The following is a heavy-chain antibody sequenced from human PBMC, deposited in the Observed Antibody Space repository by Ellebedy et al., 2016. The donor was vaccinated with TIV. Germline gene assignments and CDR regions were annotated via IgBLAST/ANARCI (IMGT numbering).Heavy chain of an antibody. Sequence: ASVKVSCKASGYTFTSYAMNWVRQAPGQGLEWMGWINTNTGNPTYAQGFTGRFVFSLDTSVSTAYLQISSLKAEDTAVYYCARRSYSYGSGSYYNVDYWGQGTLVTVSS. CDR3: ARRSYSYGSGSYYNVDY. J-gene: IGHJ4*02. V-gene: IGHV7-4-1*02. CDR1: GYTFTSYA. D-gene: IGHD3-10*01. CDR2: INTNTGNP.